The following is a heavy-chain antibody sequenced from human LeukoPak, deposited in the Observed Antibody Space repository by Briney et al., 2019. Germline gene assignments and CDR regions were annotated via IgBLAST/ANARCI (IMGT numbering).Heavy chain of an antibody. J-gene: IGHJ5*02. Sequence: GGSLRLSCAASGVIISSYAMNWVRQAPGKGLEWVSYISSSGSTIYYADSVKGRFTISRDNAKNSLYLQMNSLRAEDTAVYYCARTYNWFDPWGQGTLVTVSS. V-gene: IGHV3-48*03. CDR2: ISSSGSTI. CDR3: ARTYNWFDP. CDR1: GVIISSYA.